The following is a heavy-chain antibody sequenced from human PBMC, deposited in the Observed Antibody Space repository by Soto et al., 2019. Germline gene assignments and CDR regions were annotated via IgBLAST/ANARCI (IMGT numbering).Heavy chain of an antibody. Sequence: ASVKVSCKASGYRFTYYPIHWVRQAPGQRLEWMGWINIGNGNTQYSRNFQGRVTFTRDTSASTAYMELSSLRSEDTAVYYCVRDGAVDGNNNFDFWGRGTGVAVSS. D-gene: IGHD6-19*01. CDR2: INIGNGNT. J-gene: IGHJ4*02. CDR3: VRDGAVDGNNNFDF. V-gene: IGHV1-3*04. CDR1: GYRFTYYP.